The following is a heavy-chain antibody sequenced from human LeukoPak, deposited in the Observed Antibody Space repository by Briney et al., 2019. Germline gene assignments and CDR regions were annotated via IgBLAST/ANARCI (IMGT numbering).Heavy chain of an antibody. Sequence: GASVKVSCKASGYTFTSYDINWVRQATGQGLEWMGWMNPNSGNTGYAQKFQGRVTMTRNTSISTAYMELSSLRSEDTAVYCCARVRWELGRSFDYWGQGTLVTVSS. V-gene: IGHV1-8*01. J-gene: IGHJ4*02. CDR2: MNPNSGNT. CDR1: GYTFTSYD. D-gene: IGHD1-26*01. CDR3: ARVRWELGRSFDY.